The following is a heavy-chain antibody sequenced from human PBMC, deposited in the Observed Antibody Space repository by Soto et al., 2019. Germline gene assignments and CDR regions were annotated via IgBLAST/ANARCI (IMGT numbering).Heavy chain of an antibody. CDR1: GGSISSYY. J-gene: IGHJ6*03. Sequence: SETLSLTCTVSGGSISSYYWSWIRQPPGKGLEWIGYIYYSGSTNYNPSLKSRGTISVDTSKNQFSLKLSSVTAADTAVYYCATRAADYNFWSGYYSYYYFMDVWGKGTTVTVSS. CDR3: ATRAADYNFWSGYYSYYYFMDV. CDR2: IYYSGST. V-gene: IGHV4-59*08. D-gene: IGHD3-3*01.